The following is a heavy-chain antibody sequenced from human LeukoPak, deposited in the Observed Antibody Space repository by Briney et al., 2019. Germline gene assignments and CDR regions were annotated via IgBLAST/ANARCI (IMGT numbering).Heavy chain of an antibody. V-gene: IGHV4-34*01. CDR1: GGSFSGYY. Sequence: SETLSLTCAVYGGSFSGYYWSWIRQPPGKGLEWIGEINHSGSTNYNPSLKNRVTISVDTSKNQFSLKLSSVTAADTAVYYCARVGIFDCSSTSCPFDYWGQGTLVTVSS. CDR2: INHSGST. D-gene: IGHD2-2*01. J-gene: IGHJ4*02. CDR3: ARVGIFDCSSTSCPFDY.